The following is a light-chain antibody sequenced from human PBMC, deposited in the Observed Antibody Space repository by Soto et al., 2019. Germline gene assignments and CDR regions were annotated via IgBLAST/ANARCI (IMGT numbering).Light chain of an antibody. CDR3: QTWGTGFHVV. V-gene: IGLV4-69*01. Sequence: QPVLTQSPSASASLGASVKLTCTLSSGHSSYAIAWHQQQPEKGPRYLMNLNSDGSHSKGDGIPDRFSGSSSGAERYLTISSLQSEDEADYYCQTWGTGFHVVFGGGTKVTVL. CDR1: SGHSSYA. J-gene: IGLJ2*01. CDR2: LNSDGSH.